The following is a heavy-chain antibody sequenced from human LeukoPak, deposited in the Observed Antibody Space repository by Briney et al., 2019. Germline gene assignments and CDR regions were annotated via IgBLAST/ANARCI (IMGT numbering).Heavy chain of an antibody. Sequence: ASVKVSCKASGYTFTSYGISWVRQAPGQGLEWMGWISAYNGNTDYAQKLQGRVTMTTDTSTSTAYMELRSLRSDDTAVYYCASGYCSSTSCPFDYWGQGTLVTVSS. CDR1: GYTFTSYG. D-gene: IGHD2-2*01. V-gene: IGHV1-18*01. CDR2: ISAYNGNT. J-gene: IGHJ4*02. CDR3: ASGYCSSTSCPFDY.